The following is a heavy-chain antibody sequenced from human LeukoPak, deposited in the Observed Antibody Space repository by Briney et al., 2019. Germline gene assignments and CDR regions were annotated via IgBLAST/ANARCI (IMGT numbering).Heavy chain of an antibody. J-gene: IGHJ4*02. CDR3: ARAVPSYCGGDCYSTPLDY. CDR2: ISYDGSNK. V-gene: IGHV3-30-3*01. CDR1: GFTFSSYA. D-gene: IGHD2-21*02. Sequence: GGSLRLSCAASGFTFSSYAMHWVRQAPGKGLEWVAVISYDGSNKYYADSVKDRFTISRDNSKNTLYLQMNSLRAEDTAVYYCARAVPSYCGGDCYSTPLDYWGQGTLVTVSS.